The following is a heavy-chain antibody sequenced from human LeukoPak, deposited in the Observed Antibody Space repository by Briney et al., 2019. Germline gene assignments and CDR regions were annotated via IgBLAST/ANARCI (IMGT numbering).Heavy chain of an antibody. Sequence: SETLSLTCTVSGGSISSYYWSWIRQPPGKGLEWIGYIYYSGSTNYNPSLKSRVTISVDTSKNQFSLKLSSVTAADTAVYYCARVGRHSHNYYDSSGYPRCGAFDIWGQGTMVTVSS. V-gene: IGHV4-59*08. CDR2: IYYSGST. D-gene: IGHD3-22*01. J-gene: IGHJ3*02. CDR3: ARVGRHSHNYYDSSGYPRCGAFDI. CDR1: GGSISSYY.